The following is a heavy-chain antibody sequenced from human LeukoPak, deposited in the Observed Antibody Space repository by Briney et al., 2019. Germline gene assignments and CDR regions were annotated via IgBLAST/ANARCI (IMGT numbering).Heavy chain of an antibody. Sequence: GGSPRLSCAVSGFTFSDHYMDWVRQAPGKGLEWVGHIRKKPNSYTTEYAASVRGRFTISRDDSKSSMYLDMNSLKTEDTAVYYCTRVSPLAYFFDFWGQGTLVTVSS. J-gene: IGHJ4*02. CDR1: GFTFSDHY. V-gene: IGHV3-72*01. CDR2: IRKKPNSYTT. CDR3: TRVSPLAYFFDF. D-gene: IGHD5/OR15-5a*01.